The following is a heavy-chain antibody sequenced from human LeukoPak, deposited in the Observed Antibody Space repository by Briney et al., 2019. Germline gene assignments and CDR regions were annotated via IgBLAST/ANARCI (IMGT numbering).Heavy chain of an antibody. V-gene: IGHV3-21*01. Sequence: GGSLRLSCAASGFTFSSYSMTWVRQAPGKGLEWVSSISSSSSYIYYADSVKGRFTISRDNAKNSLYLQMNSLRAKDTAVYYCASVRQWLGPKWGQGTLVTVSS. CDR3: ASVRQWLGPK. CDR1: GFTFSSYS. J-gene: IGHJ4*02. D-gene: IGHD6-19*01. CDR2: ISSSSSYI.